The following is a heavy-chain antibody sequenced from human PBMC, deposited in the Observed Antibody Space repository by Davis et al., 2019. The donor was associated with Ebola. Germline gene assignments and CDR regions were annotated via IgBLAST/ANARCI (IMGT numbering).Heavy chain of an antibody. CDR3: ARARRGDLTFDY. J-gene: IGHJ4*02. CDR2: IYSGGST. D-gene: IGHD3-16*01. CDR1: GFTVSSNY. V-gene: IGHV3-66*01. Sequence: GESLKISCAASGFTVSSNYMSWVRQAPGKGLEWVSVIYSGGSTYYADSVKGRFTISRDNSKNTLYLQMNSLRAEDTAVYYCARARRGDLTFDYWGQGTLVTVSS.